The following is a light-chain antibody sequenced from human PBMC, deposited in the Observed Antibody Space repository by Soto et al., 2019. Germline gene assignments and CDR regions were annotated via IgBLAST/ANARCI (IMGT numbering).Light chain of an antibody. CDR1: QNVRSN. J-gene: IGKJ3*01. V-gene: IGKV3D-15*01. Sequence: EIMMTQSPATLSVSLGERATLFCRASQNVRSNLAWYQQKPGQAPRLLIHGASSRATGIPDRFSGSGFGTEFTLTINSLQSEDFAVYYCQQYNNWPPVFTFGSGNKV. CDR3: QQYNNWPPVFT. CDR2: GAS.